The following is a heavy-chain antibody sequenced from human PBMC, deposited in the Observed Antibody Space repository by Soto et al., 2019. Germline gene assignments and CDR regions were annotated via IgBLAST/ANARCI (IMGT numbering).Heavy chain of an antibody. CDR3: AKNGQLHYYYYGMDV. Sequence: QVKLLQSGAEVKKPGASGKVSCKASGSTFTKYGISWLRQAPGQGLEWMGWISGYNGNTNYAQKYQGRITMTIDTSTTTAYMEMGSLTADDTAVYYCAKNGQLHYYYYGMDVWGQGTTVTVSS. D-gene: IGHD1-26*01. CDR2: ISGYNGNT. J-gene: IGHJ6*02. V-gene: IGHV1-18*01. CDR1: GSTFTKYG.